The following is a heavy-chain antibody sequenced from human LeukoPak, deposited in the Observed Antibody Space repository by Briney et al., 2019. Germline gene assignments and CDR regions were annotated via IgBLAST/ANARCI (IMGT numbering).Heavy chain of an antibody. J-gene: IGHJ4*02. CDR3: ARGPPTIVVVITTGDFDS. V-gene: IGHV1-2*02. Sequence: ASVKVSCKASGYTFTGYYIHWVRPAPGQGLEWMGWINPNSGGTNYAQKFQGRVTMTRDTSISTAYMELRRLRSDDRAVYYCARGPPTIVVVITTGDFDSWGQGTLVTVSS. CDR2: INPNSGGT. D-gene: IGHD3-22*01. CDR1: GYTFTGYY.